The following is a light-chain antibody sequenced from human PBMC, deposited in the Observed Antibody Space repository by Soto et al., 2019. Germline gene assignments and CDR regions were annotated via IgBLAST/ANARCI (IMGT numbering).Light chain of an antibody. V-gene: IGKV2-28*01. J-gene: IGKJ4*01. CDR2: LAS. CDR1: QSLVYTNGNTY. CDR3: MQALQGLT. Sequence: DLVMTQSPLSLSVTPGEPASISCRSSQSLVYTNGNTYLEWFLQKPGQSPQLLIYLASNRASGVPDRFSGSGSGTDFTLKISRVEAEDVGVYYCMQALQGLTFGGGTKVEIK.